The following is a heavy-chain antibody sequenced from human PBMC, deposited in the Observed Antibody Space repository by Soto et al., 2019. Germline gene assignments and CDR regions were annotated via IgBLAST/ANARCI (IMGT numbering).Heavy chain of an antibody. CDR3: ARALGYSYGDDTFDI. J-gene: IGHJ3*02. Sequence: ESGGGVVQPGRSLRLSCAASGFTFSSYGMHWVRQAPGKGLEWVAVIWYDGSNKYYADSVKGRFTISRDNSKNTLYLQMNSLRAEDTAVYYCARALGYSYGDDTFDIWGQGTMVTVSS. D-gene: IGHD5-18*01. CDR1: GFTFSSYG. CDR2: IWYDGSNK. V-gene: IGHV3-33*01.